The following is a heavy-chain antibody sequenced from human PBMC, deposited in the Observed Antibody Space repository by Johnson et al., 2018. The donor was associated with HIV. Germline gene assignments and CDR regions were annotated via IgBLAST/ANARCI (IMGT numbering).Heavy chain of an antibody. CDR2: IGTIGDT. Sequence: VQLVESGGGLIQPGGSLRLSCAASGFTFDDYAMHWVRQAPGKGLEWVSAIGTIGDTHYHGSVKGRFTISRDTAKNSLYLQMNSLRAEDTALYYCARGAVAAGLGAFDIWGQGTMVIVSS. CDR1: GFTFDDYA. V-gene: IGHV3-9*01. D-gene: IGHD6-19*01. CDR3: ARGAVAAGLGAFDI. J-gene: IGHJ3*02.